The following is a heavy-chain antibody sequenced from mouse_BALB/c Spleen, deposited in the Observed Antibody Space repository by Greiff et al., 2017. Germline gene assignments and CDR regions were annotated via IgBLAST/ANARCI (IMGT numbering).Heavy chain of an antibody. CDR1: GFTFSSYG. J-gene: IGHJ4*01. CDR2: ISSGGSYT. V-gene: IGHV5-6*01. Sequence: EVKLVESGGDLVKPGGSLKLSCAASGFTFSSYGMSWVRQTPDKRLEWVATISSGGSYTYYPDSVKGRFTISRDNAKNTLYLQMSSLKSEDTAMYYCASDYDGYYYAMDYWGQGTSVTVSS. CDR3: ASDYDGYYYAMDY. D-gene: IGHD2-4*01.